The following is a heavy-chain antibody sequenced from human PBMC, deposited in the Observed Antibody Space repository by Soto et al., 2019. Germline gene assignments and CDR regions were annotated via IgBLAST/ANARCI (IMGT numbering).Heavy chain of an antibody. V-gene: IGHV3-30*18. Sequence: GGSLRLSCAASGFTFSSYGMHWVRQAPGKGLEWVAVISYDGSNKYYADSVKGRFTISRDNSKNTLYLQMNSLRAEDTALYYCAKDLGKGNYYYYGMDVWGQGTTVTVSS. CDR1: GFTFSSYG. CDR2: ISYDGSNK. CDR3: AKDLGKGNYYYYGMDV. J-gene: IGHJ6*02. D-gene: IGHD7-27*01.